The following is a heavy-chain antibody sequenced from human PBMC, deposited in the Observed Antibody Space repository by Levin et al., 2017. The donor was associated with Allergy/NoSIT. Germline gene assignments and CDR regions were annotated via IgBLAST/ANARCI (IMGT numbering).Heavy chain of an antibody. CDR3: ARGRGSGLDY. CDR1: GGSISSYY. V-gene: IGHV4-59*01. J-gene: IGHJ4*02. D-gene: IGHD3-16*01. Sequence: PSETLSLTCTVSGGSISSYYWSWIRQPPGKGLEWIGYIYYSGSTNYNPSLKSRVTISVDTSKNQFSLKLSSVTAADTAVYYCARGRGSGLDYWGQGTLVTVSS. CDR2: IYYSGST.